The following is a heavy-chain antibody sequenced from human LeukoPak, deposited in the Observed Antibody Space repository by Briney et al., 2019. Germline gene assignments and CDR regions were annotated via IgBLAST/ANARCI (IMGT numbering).Heavy chain of an antibody. CDR2: IYYSGST. CDR1: GGSMSSYI. V-gene: IGHV4-59*01. CDR3: ARARWELRAFDI. J-gene: IGHJ3*02. Sequence: PAETLSLTCAVSGGSMSSYIWSWIRQPPGKGLEWIGYIYYSGSTNYNPSLKSRVTISVDTSKNQFSLKLSSVTAADTAVYYCARARWELRAFDIWGQGTMVTVSS. D-gene: IGHD1-26*01.